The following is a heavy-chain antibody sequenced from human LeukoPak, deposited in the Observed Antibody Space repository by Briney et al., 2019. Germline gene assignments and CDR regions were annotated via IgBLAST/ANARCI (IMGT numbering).Heavy chain of an antibody. CDR2: ISGSGGST. CDR3: AKDQTAVAGTGVGDFDY. V-gene: IGHV3-23*01. CDR1: GFTFSSYA. Sequence: GGSLRLSCAASGFTFSSYAMSWVHQAPGKGLEWVSAISGSGGSTYYADSVKGRFTISRDNSKNTLYLQMNSLRAEDTAVYYCAKDQTAVAGTGVGDFDYWGQGTLVTVSS. D-gene: IGHD6-19*01. J-gene: IGHJ4*02.